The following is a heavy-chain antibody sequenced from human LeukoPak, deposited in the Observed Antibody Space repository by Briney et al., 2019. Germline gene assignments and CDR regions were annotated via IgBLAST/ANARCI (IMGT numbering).Heavy chain of an antibody. J-gene: IGHJ4*02. V-gene: IGHV4-39*01. CDR2: IYYSGST. D-gene: IGHD2-2*01. CDR1: GGSISSSSYY. Sequence: SETLSLTCTVSGGSISSSSYYWGWLRQPPGKVLEWIGSIYYSGSTYCNTSLKSRVTISVDTSKNQFSLKLSSVTAADTAVCYCARQDRKGYCSSTSCSTFGDYWGQGTLVTVSS. CDR3: ARQDRKGYCSSTSCSTFGDY.